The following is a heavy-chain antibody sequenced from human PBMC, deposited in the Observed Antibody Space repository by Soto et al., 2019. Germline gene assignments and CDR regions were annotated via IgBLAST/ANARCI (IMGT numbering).Heavy chain of an antibody. D-gene: IGHD3-16*01. J-gene: IGHJ4*02. CDR1: GGSISSGSYY. CDR2: IYYCGST. CDR3: AREGGDGVDY. V-gene: IGHV4-31*03. Sequence: QVQLQESGPGRVKPSQTLSLTCTVSGGSISSGSYYCTWIRQHQGKGMEWIGYIYYCGSTYYNPSLKSRVTISVDTSKNQFSLKLTSVTAADTAVFYCAREGGDGVDYWGQGTLVTVAS.